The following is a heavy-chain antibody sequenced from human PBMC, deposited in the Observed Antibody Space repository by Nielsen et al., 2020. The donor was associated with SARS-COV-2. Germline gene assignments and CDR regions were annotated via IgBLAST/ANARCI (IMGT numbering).Heavy chain of an antibody. CDR3: ARDVIDAGGPWSWLDD. CDR2: ISSSGFTI. CDR1: GFTFRSSN. D-gene: IGHD3-16*02. Sequence: GGSLRLSCEASGFTFRSSNMHWVRQAPGRGLEWLSFISSSGFTIYYADSVKGRFTVSRDNAKNSLFLQMNNVGAEDTALYYCARDVIDAGGPWSWLDDWGQGTLVTVAS. V-gene: IGHV3-48*01. J-gene: IGHJ5*02.